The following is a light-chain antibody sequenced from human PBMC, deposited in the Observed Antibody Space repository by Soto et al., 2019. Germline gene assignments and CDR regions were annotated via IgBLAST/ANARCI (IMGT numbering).Light chain of an antibody. CDR1: SSNIGSNT. V-gene: IGLV1-44*01. J-gene: IGLJ2*01. Sequence: QAVVTQPPSASGTPGQRVTISCSGSSSNIGSNTVNWYQQPPGTAPKLLIYSNNQRPSGVPDRFSGSKSGTSASLAISGLQSADEADYYCAAWDDSLNGPVFGGGTKLTV. CDR3: AAWDDSLNGPV. CDR2: SNN.